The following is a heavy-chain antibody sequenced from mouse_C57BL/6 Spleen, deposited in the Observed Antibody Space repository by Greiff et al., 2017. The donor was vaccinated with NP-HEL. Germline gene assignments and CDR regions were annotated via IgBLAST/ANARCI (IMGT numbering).Heavy chain of an antibody. CDR1: GFSLTSYG. Sequence: VHLVESGPGLVAPSQSLSITCTVSGFSLTSYGVDWVRQSPGKGLEWLGVIWGVGSTNYNSALKSRLSISKDNSKSQVFLKMNSLQTDDTAMYYCARGLSNYAMDYWGQGTSVTVSS. J-gene: IGHJ4*01. V-gene: IGHV2-6*01. D-gene: IGHD3-1*01. CDR3: ARGLSNYAMDY. CDR2: IWGVGST.